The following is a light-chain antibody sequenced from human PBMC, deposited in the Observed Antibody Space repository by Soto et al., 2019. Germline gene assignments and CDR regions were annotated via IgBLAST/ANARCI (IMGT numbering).Light chain of an antibody. V-gene: IGLV2-14*01. CDR2: EVS. CDR3: SSYTSRTTPV. CDR1: SSDVGGYAY. Sequence: QSALTQRASVSGSPGQTITISCTGTSSDVGGYAYVSWYQQYPGKVPKLVISEVSNRPSGVSHRFSGSRSGNTASLTISGLQAEDEADYHCSSYTSRTTPVFGGGTKLTVL. J-gene: IGLJ2*01.